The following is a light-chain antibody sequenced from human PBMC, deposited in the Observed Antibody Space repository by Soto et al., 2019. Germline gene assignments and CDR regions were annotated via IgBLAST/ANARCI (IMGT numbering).Light chain of an antibody. J-gene: IGKJ5*01. CDR1: QSVSSY. CDR2: GAS. V-gene: IGKV3-15*01. Sequence: EIALTQSPATLSVSPGERATISCLASQSVSSYLAWYQQKPGQAPRLLIYGASTRATGIPARFSGSGSGTEFTLTISSLQSEDFAVYYCQQYNNWPPITFGQGTRLEIK. CDR3: QQYNNWPPIT.